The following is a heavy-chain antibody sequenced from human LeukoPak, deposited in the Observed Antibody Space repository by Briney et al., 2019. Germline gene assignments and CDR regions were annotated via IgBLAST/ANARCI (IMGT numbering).Heavy chain of an antibody. CDR1: GGSISSSSYY. V-gene: IGHV4-39*07. CDR3: ARVLLWFGELLFHAFDI. D-gene: IGHD3-10*01. J-gene: IGHJ3*02. Sequence: SETLSLTCTVSGGSISSSSYYWGWIRQPPGKGLEWIGSIYYSGSTYHNPSLKSRVTISVDTSKNQFSLKLSSVTAADTAVYYCARVLLWFGELLFHAFDIWGQGTMVTVSS. CDR2: IYYSGST.